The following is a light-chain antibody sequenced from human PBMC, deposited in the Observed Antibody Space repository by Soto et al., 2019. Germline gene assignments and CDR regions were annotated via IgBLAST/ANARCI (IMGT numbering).Light chain of an antibody. CDR2: SNN. V-gene: IGLV1-44*01. J-gene: IGLJ2*01. CDR1: SSNIGDNT. Sequence: QSVLTQSPSASGTPGQRVTISCSGSSSNIGDNTVNWYQQLPGTAPKLLIYSNNQRPSGVPDRFSGSKSGTSASLAISGLQSEDETDYYCAAWDDSLNGPVFGGGTKVTVL. CDR3: AAWDDSLNGPV.